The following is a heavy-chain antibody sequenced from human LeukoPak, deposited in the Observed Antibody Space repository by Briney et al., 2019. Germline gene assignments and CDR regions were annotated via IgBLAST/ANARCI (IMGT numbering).Heavy chain of an antibody. D-gene: IGHD1-26*01. J-gene: IGHJ6*03. CDR2: IKQDGSEK. CDR1: GFTVSSNY. CDR3: TRDRESGSVVHYYYYMDV. Sequence: GGSLRLSCAASGFTVSSNYMSWVRQAPGKGLEWVANIKQDGSEKDYLDSVKGRFTISRDNTKSSLYLQMNSLRAEDTAVYYCTRDRESGSVVHYYYYMDVWGKGTTVTVSS. V-gene: IGHV3-7*01.